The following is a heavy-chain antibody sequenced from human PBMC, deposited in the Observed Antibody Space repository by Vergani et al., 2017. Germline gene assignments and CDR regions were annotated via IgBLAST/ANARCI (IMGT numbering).Heavy chain of an antibody. Sequence: EVQLVESGGDFVQPGRSLRLSCAASGLRFKDAWMAWVRQTPGQGLEWVGHIKTKDHDDATDYSASVKGRFIISRDDSTSTIYLQMNRLKTEDTGVYYCTTLDLIALSAMFDYWGRGTLVSVSS. CDR3: TTLDLIALSAMFDY. D-gene: IGHD6-19*01. CDR1: GLRFKDAW. CDR2: IKTKDHDDAT. V-gene: IGHV3-15*01. J-gene: IGHJ4*02.